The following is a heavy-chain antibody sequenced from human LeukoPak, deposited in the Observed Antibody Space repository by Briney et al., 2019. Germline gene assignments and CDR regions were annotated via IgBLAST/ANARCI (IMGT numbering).Heavy chain of an antibody. V-gene: IGHV4-30-2*01. Sequence: PSETLSLACTVSGGSISSGGYYWSRIRQPPGKGMEGIGYIYHSGSTYYNPSLKSRVTISVDRSKNQFSLKLSSVTAADTAVYYCVRGALTPPMVRGVGYFDYWGQGTLVTVSS. CDR2: IYHSGST. D-gene: IGHD3-10*01. CDR1: GGSISSGGYY. CDR3: VRGALTPPMVRGVGYFDY. J-gene: IGHJ4*02.